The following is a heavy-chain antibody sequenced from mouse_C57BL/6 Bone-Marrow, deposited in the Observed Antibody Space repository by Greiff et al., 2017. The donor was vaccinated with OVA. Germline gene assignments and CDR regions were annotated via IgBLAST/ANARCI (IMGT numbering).Heavy chain of an antibody. Sequence: EVKLQESGAELVKPGASVKLSCTASGFNIKDYYMHWVKQRTEQGLEWIGRIDPEDGETKYAPKFQGKATITADTYSTTDYMQLSSLSSEDTAVYYCARSIYYYGWVYFDYWGQGTTLTVSS. V-gene: IGHV14-2*01. CDR2: IDPEDGET. J-gene: IGHJ2*01. CDR1: GFNIKDYY. D-gene: IGHD1-1*01. CDR3: ARSIYYYGWVYFDY.